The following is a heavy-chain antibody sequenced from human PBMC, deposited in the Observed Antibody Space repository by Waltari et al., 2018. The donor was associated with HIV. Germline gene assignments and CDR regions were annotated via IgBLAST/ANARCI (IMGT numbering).Heavy chain of an antibody. J-gene: IGHJ4*02. CDR3: ARVAYSSSWTPPFDY. CDR2: INPSGGYT. D-gene: IGHD6-13*01. Sequence: QVQLVQSGAEVKKPGASVTASSKASGYNCTISHLHWVRQAPGQGLDWMGIINPSGGYTSYAQKFQGRVTMTRDTSTSTVYMELSSLRSDDAAVYYCARVAYSSSWTPPFDYWGQGTLVTVSS. V-gene: IGHV1-46*01. CDR1: GYNCTISH.